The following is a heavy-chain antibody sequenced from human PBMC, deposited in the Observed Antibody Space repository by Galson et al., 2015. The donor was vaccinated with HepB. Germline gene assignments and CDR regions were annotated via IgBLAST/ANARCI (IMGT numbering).Heavy chain of an antibody. J-gene: IGHJ4*02. CDR1: HGSINNYY. Sequence: LSLTCSVSHGSINNYYWSWIRQSPGNRLEWIGYIYYNGDTTYNPSLGYRVGMSVDTSVNQVSLWLTSVTAADTAVYYCAKHPGRGSVGYAFDLWGQGTLVTVSA. CDR2: IYYNGDT. V-gene: IGHV4-59*08. D-gene: IGHD2-2*01. CDR3: AKHPGRGSVGYAFDL.